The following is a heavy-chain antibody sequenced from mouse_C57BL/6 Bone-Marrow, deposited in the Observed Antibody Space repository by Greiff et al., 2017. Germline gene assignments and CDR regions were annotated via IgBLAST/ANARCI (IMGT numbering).Heavy chain of an antibody. V-gene: IGHV3-6*01. CDR2: ISYDGSN. Sequence: DVKLQESGPGLVKPSQSLSLTCSVTGYSITSGYYWNWIRQFPGNKLEWMGYISYDGSNNYNPSLKNRISITRDTSKNQFFLKLNSVTTEDTATYYCARDRLRYPYYYAMDYWGQGTSVTVSS. CDR1: GYSITSGYY. J-gene: IGHJ4*01. CDR3: ARDRLRYPYYYAMDY. D-gene: IGHD1-1*01.